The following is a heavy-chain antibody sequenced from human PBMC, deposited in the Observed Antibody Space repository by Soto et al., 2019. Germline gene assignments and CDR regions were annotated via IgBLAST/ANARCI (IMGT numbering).Heavy chain of an antibody. J-gene: IGHJ6*03. CDR2: IYPGDSDT. D-gene: IGHD3-10*01. CDR1: GYSFTSYW. V-gene: IGHV5-51*01. CDR3: ARHSPMGTYYYYYMDV. Sequence: GESLKISCKGSGYSFTSYWIGWVRQMPGKGLEWMGIIYPGDSDTRYSPSFQGQVTISADKSISTAYLQWSSLKASDTAMYYCARHSPMGTYYYYYMDVWGKGTTVTVSS.